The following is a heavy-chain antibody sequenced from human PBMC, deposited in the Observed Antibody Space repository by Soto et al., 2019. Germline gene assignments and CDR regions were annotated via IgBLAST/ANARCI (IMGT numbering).Heavy chain of an antibody. D-gene: IGHD3-10*01. Sequence: GASVETSCKASGGTFSSYAISGVREAPGQGLEWIDGIIPIFGTANYAQKFQGRVTITADKSTSTAYMELSSLRSEDAVMYYCARASLGRGVSGLVSYYNGMGVMDRGTTVTAAS. CDR1: GGTFSSYA. V-gene: IGHV1-69*06. CDR2: IIPIFGTA. CDR3: ARASLGRGVSGLVSYYNGMGV. J-gene: IGHJ6*02.